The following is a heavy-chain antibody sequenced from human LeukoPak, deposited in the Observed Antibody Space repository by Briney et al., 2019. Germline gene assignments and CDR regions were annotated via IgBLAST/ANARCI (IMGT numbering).Heavy chain of an antibody. V-gene: IGHV1-18*01. J-gene: IGHJ4*02. CDR1: GGTFSSYT. D-gene: IGHD6-13*01. Sequence: ASVKVSCKASGGTFSSYTISWVRQAPGQGLEWMGWISAYNGNTNYAQKLQGRVTMTTETSTSTAYMELRSLRSDDTAVYYCAGDQGIAAAVPGYWGQGTLVTVSS. CDR3: AGDQGIAAAVPGY. CDR2: ISAYNGNT.